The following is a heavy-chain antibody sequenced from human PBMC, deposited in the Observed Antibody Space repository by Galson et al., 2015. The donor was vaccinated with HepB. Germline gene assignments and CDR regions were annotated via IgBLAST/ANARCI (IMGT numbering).Heavy chain of an antibody. CDR2: INPNSGGT. D-gene: IGHD3-3*01. CDR1: GYSFTGYY. V-gene: IGHV1-2*02. CDR3: TTRGWSGSLYGVDV. Sequence: SVKVSCKASGYSFTGYYMHWVRQAPGQGLEWMGWINPNSGGTNYAQKFQGRVTMTGDTSISTAYMELSSLRSDDTAVYYCTTRGWSGSLYGVDVWGQGTTVTVSS. J-gene: IGHJ6*02.